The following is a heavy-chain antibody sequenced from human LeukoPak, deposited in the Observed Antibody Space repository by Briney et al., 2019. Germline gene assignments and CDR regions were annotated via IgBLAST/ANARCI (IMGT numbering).Heavy chain of an antibody. CDR2: INPDDSDT. CDR3: ARSWGSGSDRLPLDL. D-gene: IGHD3-10*01. Sequence: GESLNISCRASGYNILNYCLWWVRQMPGKGLEWMGAINPDDSDTRYRPSFEGQVTLSFDKSRRTAYLQWSSLKASDSGLYFCARSWGSGSDRLPLDLWGKGTLVTVSS. CDR1: GYNILNYC. J-gene: IGHJ5*02. V-gene: IGHV5-51*01.